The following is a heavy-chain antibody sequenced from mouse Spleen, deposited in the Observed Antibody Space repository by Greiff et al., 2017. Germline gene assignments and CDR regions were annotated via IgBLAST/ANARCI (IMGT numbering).Heavy chain of an antibody. CDR2: IWRGGST. V-gene: IGHV2-5-1*01. Sequence: VQGVESGPSLVQPSQSLSITCTVSGFSLTSYGVHWVRQSPGKGLEWLGVIWRGGSTDYNAAFMSRLSITKDNSKSQVFFKMNSLQADDTAIYYCAKEDDYDTGGFDYWGQGTTLTVSS. CDR3: AKEDDYDTGGFDY. CDR1: GFSLTSYG. J-gene: IGHJ2*01. D-gene: IGHD2-4*01.